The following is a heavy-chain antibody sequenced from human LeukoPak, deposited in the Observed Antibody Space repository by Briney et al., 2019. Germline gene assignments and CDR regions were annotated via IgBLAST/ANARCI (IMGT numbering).Heavy chain of an antibody. CDR1: GFTVSSNY. CDR2: TYSVGST. Sequence: AGSLRLSCAASGFTVSSNYMSWVRPAPGKGLEWVSVTYSVGSTYYADSVKGRFTISRDNSKNTLFLQMNSLRAEDTAVYYCARAASPVRGVITPYFDYWGQGTLVTVSS. D-gene: IGHD3-10*01. V-gene: IGHV3-66*02. J-gene: IGHJ4*02. CDR3: ARAASPVRGVITPYFDY.